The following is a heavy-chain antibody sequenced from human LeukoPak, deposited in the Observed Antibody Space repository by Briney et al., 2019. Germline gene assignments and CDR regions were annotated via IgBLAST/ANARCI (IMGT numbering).Heavy chain of an antibody. V-gene: IGHV3-15*07. D-gene: IGHD3-22*01. CDR2: IKSKTDGGTT. Sequence: GGSLRLSCAASGFTFSNAWMNWVRQAPGKGLEWVGRIKSKTDGGTTDYSAHAKGRYTLSRDDSKNTLYLQMDNLKTEDTAVYYCTTDLYYYDSSGSRRVDYWGQGTLVTVSS. CDR1: GFTFSNAW. CDR3: TTDLYYYDSSGSRRVDY. J-gene: IGHJ4*02.